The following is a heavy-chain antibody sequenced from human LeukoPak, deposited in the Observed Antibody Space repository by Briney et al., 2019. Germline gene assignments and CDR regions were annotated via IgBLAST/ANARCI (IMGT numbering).Heavy chain of an antibody. J-gene: IGHJ4*02. Sequence: PSETLSLTCTVSGGSISSYYWSWIRQPPGKGLEWIGYIYYSGSTNYNPSLKSRVTISVDTSKNQFSLKLSSVAAADTAVYYCARVRRGFHFDYWGQGTLVTVSS. V-gene: IGHV4-59*01. CDR2: IYYSGST. CDR1: GGSISSYY. CDR3: ARVRRGFHFDY.